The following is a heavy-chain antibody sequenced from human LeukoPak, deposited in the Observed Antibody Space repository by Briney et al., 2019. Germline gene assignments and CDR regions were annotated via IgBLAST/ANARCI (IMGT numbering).Heavy chain of an antibody. D-gene: IGHD2-15*01. CDR1: GFTFSNYY. J-gene: IGHJ4*02. Sequence: GGSLRLSCVASGFTFSNYYMHWVRQVPGKGPVWGSRISGDGSSILYADSVKGRFTISRDNAKNSLYVQMNSLRADDSAVYYCARSSSGVYIQWGQGTLVTVSS. CDR2: ISGDGSSI. CDR3: ARSSSGVYIQ. V-gene: IGHV3-74*01.